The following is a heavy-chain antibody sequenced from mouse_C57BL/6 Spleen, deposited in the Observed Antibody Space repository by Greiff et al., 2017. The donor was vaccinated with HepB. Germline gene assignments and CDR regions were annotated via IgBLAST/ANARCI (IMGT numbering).Heavy chain of an antibody. CDR3: ARDHDYGSSYVGWFAY. J-gene: IGHJ3*01. V-gene: IGHV5-4*01. CDR1: GFTFSSYA. D-gene: IGHD1-1*01. CDR2: ISDGGSYT. Sequence: EVMLVESGGGLVKPGGSLKLSCAASGFTFSSYAMSWVRQTPEKRLEWVATISDGGSYTYYPDNVKGRFTISRDNAKNNLYLQMSHLKSEDTAMYYCARDHDYGSSYVGWFAYWGQGTLVTVSA.